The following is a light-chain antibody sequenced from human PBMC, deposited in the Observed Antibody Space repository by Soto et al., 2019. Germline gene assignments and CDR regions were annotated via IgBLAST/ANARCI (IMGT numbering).Light chain of an antibody. CDR1: SGHSSYA. CDR3: QTWGTGIQV. CDR2: LNSDGSH. Sequence: QLVLTQSPSASASLGASVKLTCTLSSGHSSYAIAWHQQQPDKGPQYLMTLNSDGSHTKGDGIPDRFSGSSSGAERYLTISSLQSDDEADYYCQTWGTGIQVFGSGTKVTVL. V-gene: IGLV4-69*01. J-gene: IGLJ1*01.